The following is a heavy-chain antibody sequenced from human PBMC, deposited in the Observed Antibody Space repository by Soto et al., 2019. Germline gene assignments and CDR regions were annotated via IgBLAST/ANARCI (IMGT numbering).Heavy chain of an antibody. J-gene: IGHJ5*02. Sequence: PLETLSLTCAVYGGSXSGYYWSWIRQPPGKGLEWIGEINHSGSTNYNPSLKSRVTISVDTSKNQSSLKLSSVTAADTAVYYCARTTVYCSSTSCYGGGEDWFDPWGQGTLVTVSS. CDR2: INHSGST. D-gene: IGHD2-2*01. V-gene: IGHV4-34*01. CDR1: GGSXSGYY. CDR3: ARTTVYCSSTSCYGGGEDWFDP.